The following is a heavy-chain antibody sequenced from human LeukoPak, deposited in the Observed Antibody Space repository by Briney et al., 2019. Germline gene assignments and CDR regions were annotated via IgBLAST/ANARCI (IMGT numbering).Heavy chain of an antibody. CDR1: GYTFNKHY. J-gene: IGHJ4*02. D-gene: IGHD2-15*01. V-gene: IGHV1-2*02. Sequence: ASVKVSFKASGYTFNKHYMHWVRQAPGQGLEWMGFINPKDGTTRYPRKFQGRVTILRDTSLSTAYMALSRPRCGDTAGLYCARGDRYNMYCSGGSCYFVYWGQGTLGTVSP. CDR2: INPKDGTT. CDR3: ARGDRYNMYCSGGSCYFVY.